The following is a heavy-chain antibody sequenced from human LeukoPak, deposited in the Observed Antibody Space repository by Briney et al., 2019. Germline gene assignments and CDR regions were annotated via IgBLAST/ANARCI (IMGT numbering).Heavy chain of an antibody. Sequence: SETLSLTCTVSGGSISSGDYYWSWIRQPPGKGLEWIGYIYYSGSTYYNPSLKSRVTISVDTSKNQFSLKLSSVTAADTAVYYCARGKQQLVRRGWFDPWGQGTLVTVSS. CDR2: IYYSGST. D-gene: IGHD6-13*01. CDR3: ARGKQQLVRRGWFDP. J-gene: IGHJ5*02. V-gene: IGHV4-30-4*01. CDR1: GGSISSGDYY.